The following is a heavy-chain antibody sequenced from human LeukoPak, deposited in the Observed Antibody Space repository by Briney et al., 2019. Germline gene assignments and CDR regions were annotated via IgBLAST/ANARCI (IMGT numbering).Heavy chain of an antibody. V-gene: IGHV3-30*04. J-gene: IGHJ4*02. CDR1: GFTFSSYA. CDR3: ALNRGSGWYFHY. D-gene: IGHD6-19*01. CDR2: ISYDESNT. Sequence: PGGSLRLSCASSGFTFSSYAMHWVRQAPGKGLEWVATISYDESNTYFADSVKGRFTISRDNSKNTLYLKMNSLRADDTAVYYCALNRGSGWYFHYWGQGTLVTVSS.